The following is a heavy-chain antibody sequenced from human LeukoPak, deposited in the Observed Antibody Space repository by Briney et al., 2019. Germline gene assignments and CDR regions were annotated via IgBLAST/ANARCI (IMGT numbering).Heavy chain of an antibody. V-gene: IGHV4-34*01. CDR3: ARYSRPAATLDY. J-gene: IGHJ4*02. CDR1: GGSFSGYY. D-gene: IGHD2-2*01. CDR2: INPSGST. Sequence: SETLSLTCAVYGGSFSGYYWSWIRQPPGKGLEWIGEINPSGSTNYNPSLKSRVTISVDTSKNQFSLKLSSVTAADTAVYYCARYSRPAATLDYWGQGTLVTVSS.